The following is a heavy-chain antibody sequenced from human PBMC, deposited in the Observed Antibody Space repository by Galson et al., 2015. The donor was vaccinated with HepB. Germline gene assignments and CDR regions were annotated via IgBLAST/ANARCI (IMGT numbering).Heavy chain of an antibody. J-gene: IGHJ5*02. D-gene: IGHD1-1*01. Sequence: QSGAEVKKPGESLKISCKASGYSFSSDGISWVRQAPGHGLEWMTWISDDNTNRVYAQKLQDRITLTTDTSTSTAYLELRSLTFDDTAVYYCARDVGTRFDLWGQGTLVTVSS. CDR3: ARDVGTRFDL. CDR2: ISDDNTNR. CDR1: GYSFSSDG. V-gene: IGHV1-18*04.